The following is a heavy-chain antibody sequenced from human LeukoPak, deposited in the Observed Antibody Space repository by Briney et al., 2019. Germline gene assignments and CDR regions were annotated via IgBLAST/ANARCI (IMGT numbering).Heavy chain of an antibody. CDR3: ARGVRDGYNNWFDA. J-gene: IGHJ5*02. V-gene: IGHV4-30-4*08. D-gene: IGHD5-24*01. Sequence: SQTLSLTCTVSGGSISSGDYYWSWIRQPPGKGLEWIGYIYYSGSTYYNPSLKSRVTISVDTSKNQFSLKLSSVTAEDTAVYYCARGVRDGYNNWFDAWGQGTLVTVPS. CDR2: IYYSGST. CDR1: GGSISSGDYY.